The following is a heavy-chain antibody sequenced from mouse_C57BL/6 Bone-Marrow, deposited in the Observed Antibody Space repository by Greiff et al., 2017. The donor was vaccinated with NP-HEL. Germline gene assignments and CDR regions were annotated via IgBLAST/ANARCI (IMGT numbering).Heavy chain of an antibody. CDR2: IYPSDSET. Sequence: QVQLKQSGAELVRPGSSVKLSCKASGYTFTSYWMDWVKQRPGQGLEWIGNIYPSDSETHYTHKFKDKATLTVDKSSSTSYMQLSSLTSEDSAVYYCARQVYDYDAGAWFAYWGQGTLVTVSA. V-gene: IGHV1-61*01. CDR1: GYTFTSYW. J-gene: IGHJ3*01. CDR3: ARQVYDYDAGAWFAY. D-gene: IGHD2-4*01.